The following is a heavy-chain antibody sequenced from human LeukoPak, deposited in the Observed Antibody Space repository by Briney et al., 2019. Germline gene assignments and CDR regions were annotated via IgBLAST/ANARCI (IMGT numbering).Heavy chain of an antibody. D-gene: IGHD3-9*01. CDR3: ARTDYDILTGYNWFGP. J-gene: IGHJ5*02. Sequence: SETLSLTCTVSGGSISSYYWSWIRQPAGKGLEWIGRIYTSGSTNYNPSLKSRVTMSVDTSKNQFSLKLSSVTAADTAVYYCARTDYDILTGYNWFGPWGQGTLVTVSS. CDR1: GGSISSYY. CDR2: IYTSGST. V-gene: IGHV4-4*07.